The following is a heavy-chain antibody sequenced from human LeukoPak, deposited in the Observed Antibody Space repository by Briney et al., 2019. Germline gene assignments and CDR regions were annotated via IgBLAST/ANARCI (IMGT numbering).Heavy chain of an antibody. D-gene: IGHD3-3*01. Sequence: GGSLRLSCAASGFTFSSYSMKWVRQAPGKGLEWGSSISSSSTYLYSAVSVRGRFTISTDNAQNSLYLQMNSLRAEDTAVYSCTRVEDHPFYYSGMDVWGQGTTVTVSS. CDR3: TRVEDHPFYYSGMDV. J-gene: IGHJ6*02. V-gene: IGHV3-21*01. CDR1: GFTFSSYS. CDR2: ISSSSTYL.